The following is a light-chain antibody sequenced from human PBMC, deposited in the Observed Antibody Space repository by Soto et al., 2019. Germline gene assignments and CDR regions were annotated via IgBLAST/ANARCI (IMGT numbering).Light chain of an antibody. CDR3: CSYAGSSTDV. CDR1: SSDVGSYNL. J-gene: IGLJ1*01. V-gene: IGLV2-23*01. Sequence: QSALTQPASVSGSPGQSITISCTGTSSDVGSYNLVSWYQQHPGKAPKLMIYEGSKRPSGVSNRFSGSKSGNTAFLTISGLQAEDEADYYCCSYAGSSTDVFGTGTKVTVL. CDR2: EGS.